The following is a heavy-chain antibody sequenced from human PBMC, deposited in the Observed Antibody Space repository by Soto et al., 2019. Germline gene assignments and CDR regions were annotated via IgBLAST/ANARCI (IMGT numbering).Heavy chain of an antibody. CDR3: AKVTAQYYDSSGHYWPFDY. CDR2: ISSSSSTT. J-gene: IGHJ4*02. D-gene: IGHD3-22*01. Sequence: GGSLRLSCAASGFTFSSYSMNWVRQAPGKGLEWVSSISSSSSTTYYADSVKGRFTISRDNSKNTLYLQMNSLRAEDTAVYYCAKVTAQYYDSSGHYWPFDYRGQGTPVTVSS. CDR1: GFTFSSYS. V-gene: IGHV3-21*04.